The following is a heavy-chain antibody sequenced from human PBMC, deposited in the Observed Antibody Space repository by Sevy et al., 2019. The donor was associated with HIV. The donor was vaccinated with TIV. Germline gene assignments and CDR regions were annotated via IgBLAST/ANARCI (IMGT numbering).Heavy chain of an antibody. D-gene: IGHD6-13*01. J-gene: IGHJ4*02. V-gene: IGHV3-7*01. CDR2: IKEDGSET. CDR1: GFTFGDYW. CDR3: AKGVDS. Sequence: GGSLTLSCTASGFTFGDYWMNWVRHAPGKGLEWVGNIKEDGSETYYVDSVKGRFTISRDNAKNSLYLQMNSLRAEDTAVYYCAKGVDSWGQGTLVTVSS.